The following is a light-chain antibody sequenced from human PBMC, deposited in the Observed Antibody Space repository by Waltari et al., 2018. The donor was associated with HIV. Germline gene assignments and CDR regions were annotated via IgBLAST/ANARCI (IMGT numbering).Light chain of an antibody. CDR3: SSYTSSSTVV. Sequence: QSPLPLPASVSCSRSQSITLSCNETRCHVGAYNYVLCSQQHAGKAPKLMIYDVSKRPSGVSNRFSGSKSGNTASLTSSGLQAEDEADYYCSSYTSSSTVVFGGGTKLTVL. J-gene: IGLJ2*01. CDR1: RCHVGAYNY. CDR2: DVS. V-gene: IGLV2-14*01.